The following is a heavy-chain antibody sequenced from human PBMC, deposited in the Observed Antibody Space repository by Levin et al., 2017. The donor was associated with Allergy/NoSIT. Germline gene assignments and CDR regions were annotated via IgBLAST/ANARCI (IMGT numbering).Heavy chain of an antibody. CDR2: ISGSGGST. J-gene: IGHJ4*02. Sequence: GGSLRLSCAASGFTFSSYAMSWVRQAPGKGLEWVSAISGSGGSTYYADSVKGRFTISRDNSKNTLYLQMNSLRAEDTAVYYCAKLPLIAVAGSLDYWGQGTLVTVSS. D-gene: IGHD6-19*01. V-gene: IGHV3-23*01. CDR3: AKLPLIAVAGSLDY. CDR1: GFTFSSYA.